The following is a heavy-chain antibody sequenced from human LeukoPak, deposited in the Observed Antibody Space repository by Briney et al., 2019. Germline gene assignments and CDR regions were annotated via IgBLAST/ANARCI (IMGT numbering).Heavy chain of an antibody. J-gene: IGHJ4*02. CDR2: IIPIFGTA. D-gene: IGHD2-15*01. Sequence: SVKVSCKASGGTFSSYAISWVRQAPGQGLEWMGGIIPIFGTANYAQKFQGRVTITADESTSTAYMELSSLRSEDTAVYYCARSVSTGVVAATFDYWGQGTLSPSPQ. V-gene: IGHV1-69*13. CDR1: GGTFSSYA. CDR3: ARSVSTGVVAATFDY.